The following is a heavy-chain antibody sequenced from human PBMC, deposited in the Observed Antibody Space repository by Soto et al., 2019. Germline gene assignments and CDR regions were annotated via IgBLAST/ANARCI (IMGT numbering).Heavy chain of an antibody. Sequence: PSDTLSLTCAVSGDSTRDKSYFGVWVRQPPGKGLECIGSMYYSGSSYYNPSLKSRVAISVDTSKNQFSLKLRSVTAADTAVYFCARQRQLRLKPDFDIWGQGTLVTVSS. CDR1: GDSTRDKSYF. CDR2: MYYSGSS. CDR3: ARQRQLRLKPDFDI. J-gene: IGHJ4*02. D-gene: IGHD5-12*01. V-gene: IGHV4-39*01.